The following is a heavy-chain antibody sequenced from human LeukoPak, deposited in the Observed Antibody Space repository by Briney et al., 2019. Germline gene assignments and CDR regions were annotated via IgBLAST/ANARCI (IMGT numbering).Heavy chain of an antibody. CDR2: IYYSGST. Sequence: SETLSLTCAVSGGSISSYYWSWIRQPPGKGLEWIGYIYYSGSTNYNPALKSRVTISVDTSQNQFSLRLSSVTAADTAVYYCARVGGGNFYYYGMDVWGQGTTVTVSS. J-gene: IGHJ6*02. CDR3: ARVGGGNFYYYGMDV. CDR1: GGSISSYY. D-gene: IGHD2-15*01. V-gene: IGHV4-59*01.